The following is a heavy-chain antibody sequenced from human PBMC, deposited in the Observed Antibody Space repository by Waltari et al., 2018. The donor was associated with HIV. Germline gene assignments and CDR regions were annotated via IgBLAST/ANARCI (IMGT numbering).Heavy chain of an antibody. V-gene: IGHV3-9*01. D-gene: IGHD3-3*01. CDR2: ISWNSGIT. Sequence: EVQLVESGGGLVQPGRSLRLSCAGSGFTFEGYPMHWVRQSPGKGLEWVSGISWNSGITDYGDSVKGRFTISRDNAKNSLYLQMNSLTVEDTAFYYCAKGGSHLTIFEAWFDSWGQGTLVTVSS. CDR3: AKGGSHLTIFEAWFDS. CDR1: GFTFEGYP. J-gene: IGHJ5*01.